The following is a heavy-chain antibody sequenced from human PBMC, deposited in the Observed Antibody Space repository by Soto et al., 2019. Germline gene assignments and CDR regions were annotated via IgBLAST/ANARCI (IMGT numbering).Heavy chain of an antibody. J-gene: IGHJ4*02. CDR2: ISSNGGST. D-gene: IGHD6-13*01. Sequence: GGSLRLSCAASGFTFSSYAMHWVRQAPGKGLEYVSAISSNGGSTYYANSVKGRFTISRDNSENTLYLQMGSLRSDDTAVYYCARDLAAGNCDYWGQGTLVTVSS. V-gene: IGHV3-64*01. CDR3: ARDLAAGNCDY. CDR1: GFTFSSYA.